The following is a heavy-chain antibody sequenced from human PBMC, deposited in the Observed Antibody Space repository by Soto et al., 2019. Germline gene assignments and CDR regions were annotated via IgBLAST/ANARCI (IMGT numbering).Heavy chain of an antibody. Sequence: SETLSLTCAVSGCSISSGYYWGWIRQPPGKGLEWIGSIYHSGSTYYNPSLKSRVTISVDTSKNQFSLKLSSVTAADTAVYYCARVYYDSSGYRGAGLRYAFDIWGQGTMVTVSS. CDR2: IYHSGST. J-gene: IGHJ3*02. V-gene: IGHV4-38-2*01. CDR3: ARVYYDSSGYRGAGLRYAFDI. D-gene: IGHD3-22*01. CDR1: GCSISSGYY.